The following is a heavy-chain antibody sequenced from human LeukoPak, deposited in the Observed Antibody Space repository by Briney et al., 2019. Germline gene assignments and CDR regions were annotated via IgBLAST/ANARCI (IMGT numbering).Heavy chain of an antibody. J-gene: IGHJ4*02. CDR1: GDSVSGHY. Sequence: SETLSLTGTVSGDSVSGHYWSWIRQAPGKGLECIGYIQVNGDTNYNPSLKDRGTLSLDASKNQFSLRLRSVTAADTAVYYCARTARYFDSWGPGTLVTVSS. CDR2: IQVNGDT. CDR3: ARTARYFDS. V-gene: IGHV4-4*09. D-gene: IGHD2-15*01.